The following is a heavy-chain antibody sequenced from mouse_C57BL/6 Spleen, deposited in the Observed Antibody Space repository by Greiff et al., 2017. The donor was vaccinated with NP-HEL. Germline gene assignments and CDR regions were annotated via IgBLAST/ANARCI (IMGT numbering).Heavy chain of an antibody. CDR1: GFTFSDYY. Sequence: EVMLVESGGGLVQPGGSLKLSCAASGFTFSDYYMYWVRQTPEKRLEWVAYISNGGGSTYYPDTVKGRFTISRDNAKNTLYLQMSRLKSEYTAMYYCARREELFYYAMDYWGQGTSVTVSS. J-gene: IGHJ4*01. CDR2: ISNGGGST. V-gene: IGHV5-12*01. CDR3: ARREELFYYAMDY.